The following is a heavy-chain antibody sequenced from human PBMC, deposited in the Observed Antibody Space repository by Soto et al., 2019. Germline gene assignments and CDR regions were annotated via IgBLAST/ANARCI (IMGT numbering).Heavy chain of an antibody. V-gene: IGHV4-34*01. D-gene: IGHD6-6*01. CDR1: GGSFSGYY. CDR3: ARARCIAARFFDY. Sequence: PSETLSLTCAVYGGSFSGYYWSWIRQPPGKGLEWIGEINHSGSTNYNPSLKSRVTISVDTSKNQFSLKLSSVTAADTAVYYCARARCIAARFFDYWGQGTLVTVSS. J-gene: IGHJ4*02. CDR2: INHSGST.